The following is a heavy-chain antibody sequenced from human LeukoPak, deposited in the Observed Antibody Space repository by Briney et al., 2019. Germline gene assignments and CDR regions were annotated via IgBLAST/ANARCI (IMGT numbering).Heavy chain of an antibody. Sequence: PGRSLRLSCAASGFIFSTHGMHWVRQAPGKGLECVSLISYDGSTKYYADSVEGRFTISRDNSKSTLYLQLNSLRVEDAAVYYCAKDRHFYGAGTYYNLDYWGQGTLVTVSS. D-gene: IGHD3-10*01. CDR1: GFIFSTHG. CDR2: ISYDGSTK. V-gene: IGHV3-30*18. CDR3: AKDRHFYGAGTYYNLDY. J-gene: IGHJ4*02.